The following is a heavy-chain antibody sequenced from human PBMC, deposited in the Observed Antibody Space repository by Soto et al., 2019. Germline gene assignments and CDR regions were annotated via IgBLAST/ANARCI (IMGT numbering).Heavy chain of an antibody. CDR2: IIPILGIA. Sequence: QVQLVQSGAEVKKPGSSVKVSCKASGGTFSSYTISWVRQAPGQGLEWMGRIIPILGIANYAQKFQGRVTITADKSTSTAYMELSSLRSEDTAVYYCARDRCSGGSCYSGYFDYWGQGTLVTVSS. CDR1: GGTFSSYT. V-gene: IGHV1-69*08. J-gene: IGHJ4*02. CDR3: ARDRCSGGSCYSGYFDY. D-gene: IGHD2-15*01.